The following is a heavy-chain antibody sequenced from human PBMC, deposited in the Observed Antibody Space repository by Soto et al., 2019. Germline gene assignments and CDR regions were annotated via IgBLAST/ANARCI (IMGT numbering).Heavy chain of an antibody. J-gene: IGHJ3*02. CDR2: INHSGST. CDR1: GGSFSGYY. D-gene: IGHD3-3*01. CDR3: ARGHTIYYDFWSGPPKDAFDI. Sequence: QVQLQQWGAGLLKPSETLSLTCAVYGGSFSGYYWSWIRQPPGKGLEWIGEINHSGSTNYNPSLKSRVTISVHTSKNQFSLKLSSVTAADTAVYYCARGHTIYYDFWSGPPKDAFDIWGQGTMVTVSS. V-gene: IGHV4-34*01.